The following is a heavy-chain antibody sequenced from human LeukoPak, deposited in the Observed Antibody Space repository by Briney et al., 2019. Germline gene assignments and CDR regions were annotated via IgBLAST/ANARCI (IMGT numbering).Heavy chain of an antibody. Sequence: PSETLSLTCNVSGGSIRGYYWSWIRQPPGKGLEWIGYIYYSGSTNYNPSLKSRVTISVDTSKNQFSLKLSSVTAADTAVYYCARGRSSMVRGYYYYYMDVWGKGTTVTISS. CDR1: GGSIRGYY. D-gene: IGHD3-10*01. CDR2: IYYSGST. V-gene: IGHV4-59*01. J-gene: IGHJ6*03. CDR3: ARGRSSMVRGYYYYYMDV.